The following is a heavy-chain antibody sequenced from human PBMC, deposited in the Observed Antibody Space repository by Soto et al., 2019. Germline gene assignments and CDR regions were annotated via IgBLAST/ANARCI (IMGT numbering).Heavy chain of an antibody. D-gene: IGHD3-16*02. V-gene: IGHV1-3*01. CDR1: GYTFTSYA. CDR2: INAGNGNT. CDR3: ARYDGDYIWGSYRYRGSRYFDY. Sequence: ASVKVSCKASGYTFTSYAMHWVRQAPGQRLEWMGWINAGNGNTKYSQKFQGRVTITRDTSASTAYMELSSLRSEDTAVYYCARYDGDYIWGSYRYRGSRYFDYWGQGTLVTVSS. J-gene: IGHJ4*02.